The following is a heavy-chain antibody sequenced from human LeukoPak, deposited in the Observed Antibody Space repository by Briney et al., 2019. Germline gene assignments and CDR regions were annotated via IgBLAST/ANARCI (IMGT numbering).Heavy chain of an antibody. D-gene: IGHD5-12*01. J-gene: IGHJ4*02. CDR2: INPNSGGT. V-gene: IGHV1-2*02. Sequence: GASVKVSCKASGYTFTGYYMHWVRQAPGQGLEWMGWINPNSGGTNYAQKLQGRVTMTTDTSTSTAYMELRSLRSDDTAVYYCARVDSGYDSAPKQIKNFDYWGQGTLVTVSS. CDR3: ARVDSGYDSAPKQIKNFDY. CDR1: GYTFTGYY.